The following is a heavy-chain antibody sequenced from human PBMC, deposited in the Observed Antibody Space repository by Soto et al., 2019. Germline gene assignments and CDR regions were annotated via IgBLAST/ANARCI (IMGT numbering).Heavy chain of an antibody. J-gene: IGHJ4*02. D-gene: IGHD6-13*01. CDR2: VNTYNGNP. V-gene: IGHV1-18*01. CDR1: GYTFTNYA. CDR3: AREAQSSTSWQRVDS. Sequence: QVQLVQSGGELKKPGASVKVSCKASGYTFTNYAISWVRQAPGRGLEWMGWVNTYNGNPNYAQIFQGRVTMTTDTSTGTAYMELRSLKSDDSAIYYCAREAQSSTSWQRVDSWGQGTLVPVSS.